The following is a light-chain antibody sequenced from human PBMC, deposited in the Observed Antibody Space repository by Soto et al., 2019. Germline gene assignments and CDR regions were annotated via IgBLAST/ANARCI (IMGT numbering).Light chain of an antibody. CDR1: QSVSSN. Sequence: EIVVTQSPATLSLSSGERATLSCRASQSVSSNLAWYQQKLGQAPRLLIYGASSRATGIPDRFSGSGSGTDFTLTISSLEPEDFAVYYCQQYSSSPLLTFGGGTKVDIK. V-gene: IGKV3-20*01. CDR2: GAS. J-gene: IGKJ4*01. CDR3: QQYSSSPLLT.